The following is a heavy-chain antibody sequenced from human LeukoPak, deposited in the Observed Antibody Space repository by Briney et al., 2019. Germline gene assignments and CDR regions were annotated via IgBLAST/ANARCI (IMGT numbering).Heavy chain of an antibody. Sequence: PSETLSLTCTVSGASISSSSYYWGWIRQPPGKGLEWIGSIYYGGSTYYNPSLKSRVTISVDTSKNQFSLKLSSVTAADTAVYYCARDDRADDYGDYSWFDPWGQGTLVTVSS. D-gene: IGHD4-17*01. CDR1: GASISSSSYY. J-gene: IGHJ5*02. CDR3: ARDDRADDYGDYSWFDP. V-gene: IGHV4-39*07. CDR2: IYYGGST.